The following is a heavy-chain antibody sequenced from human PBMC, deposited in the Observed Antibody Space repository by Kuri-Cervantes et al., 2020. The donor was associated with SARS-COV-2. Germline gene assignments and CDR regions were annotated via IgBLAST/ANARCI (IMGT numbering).Heavy chain of an antibody. Sequence: GGSLRLSCAASGFTFSSYAMHWVRQAPGKGLEWVAVISYDGSNKYYAYSVKGRFTISRDNSKNTLYLQMNSLRAEDTAVYYCARGWDAFDIWGQGTMVTVSS. CDR1: GFTFSSYA. V-gene: IGHV3-30-3*01. CDR2: ISYDGSNK. D-gene: IGHD5-24*01. J-gene: IGHJ3*02. CDR3: ARGWDAFDI.